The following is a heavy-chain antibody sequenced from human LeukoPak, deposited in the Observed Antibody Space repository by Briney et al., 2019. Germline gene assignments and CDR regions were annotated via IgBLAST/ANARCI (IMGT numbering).Heavy chain of an antibody. V-gene: IGHV3-30-3*01. CDR1: GFTFSSYA. J-gene: IGHJ4*02. CDR2: ISYDGSNK. D-gene: IGHD5-18*01. CDR3: ARGGYSYGFDY. Sequence: GGSLRLSCAASGFTFSSYAMHWVRQAPGKGLEWVAVISYDGSNKYYADSVKGRFTISRDNSKNTLYPQMNSLRAEDTAVYYCARGGYSYGFDYWGQGTLVTVSS.